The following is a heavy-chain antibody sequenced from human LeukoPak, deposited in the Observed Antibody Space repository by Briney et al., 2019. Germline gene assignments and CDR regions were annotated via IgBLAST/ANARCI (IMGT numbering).Heavy chain of an antibody. CDR3: ARDRSSRDAFDI. J-gene: IGHJ3*02. V-gene: IGHV1-18*01. CDR2: ISAYNGNT. Sequence: ASVKVSCKASGYTFTSYGISWVRQAPGQGLEWMGWISAYNGNTNYAQKLQGRVIMTTDTSTSTAYMELRSLRSDDTAVYYCARDRSSRDAFDIWGQGTMVTVSS. CDR1: GYTFTSYG. D-gene: IGHD6-6*01.